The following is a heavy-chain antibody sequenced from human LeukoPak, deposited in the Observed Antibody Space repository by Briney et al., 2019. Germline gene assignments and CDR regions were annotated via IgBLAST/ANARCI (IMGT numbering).Heavy chain of an antibody. D-gene: IGHD4-17*01. V-gene: IGHV4-34*01. J-gene: IGHJ4*02. CDR3: TRMTTGHDY. CDR2: INHSRYT. Sequence: NPSETLSLTCGVSGASFDDYYWSWVRQTPGKGLEWLGEINHSRYTNDSPSLKSRVTLSIDTSRKQFSLNLRSVTVADAGIYYCTRMTTGHDYWGQGTLVTVSS. CDR1: GASFDDYY.